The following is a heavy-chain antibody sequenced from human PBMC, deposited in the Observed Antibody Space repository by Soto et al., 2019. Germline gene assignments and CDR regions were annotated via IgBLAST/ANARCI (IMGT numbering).Heavy chain of an antibody. J-gene: IGHJ4*02. Sequence: QVQLVQSGAEVKKPGASVKLSCKASGYTFINYYIHWVRQAPGQGLEWMGIFNPTSGSTNYAQKFQGRVTLTMDTSTKTVYMELSSLRFDDTAVYYCARDLAAGDYWGQGTLVTVSS. D-gene: IGHD6-13*01. CDR1: GYTFINYY. CDR2: FNPTSGST. CDR3: ARDLAAGDY. V-gene: IGHV1-46*01.